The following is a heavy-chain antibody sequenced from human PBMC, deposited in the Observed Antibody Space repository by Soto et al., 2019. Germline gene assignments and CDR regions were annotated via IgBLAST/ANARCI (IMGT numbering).Heavy chain of an antibody. CDR3: AHRSKCGTMSCFAFDI. D-gene: IGHD3-22*01. CDR1: GLSLSTSGVS. V-gene: IGHV2-5*02. J-gene: IGHJ3*02. Sequence: QITLKESGPTLVKPRQTLTLTCTFPGLSLSTSGVSVGWIRHPPGKALERLALIYWDDDKRYNPSLKSRLTITKDTSKTQVVLTLTDMDPVDTATYDCAHRSKCGTMSCFAFDIWGQGTMVTVSS. CDR2: IYWDDDK.